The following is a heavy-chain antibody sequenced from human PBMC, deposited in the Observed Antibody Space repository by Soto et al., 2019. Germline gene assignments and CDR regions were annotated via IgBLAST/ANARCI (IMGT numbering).Heavy chain of an antibody. CDR3: ASTYSTSWYWFDP. J-gene: IGHJ5*02. V-gene: IGHV2-26*04. Sequence: QVTVKESGSVLVKPTETLTLTCTVSGFSLSNAGLGVSWIRQPPGKALEWLAHIFSNDEKSYSTSLKSRLTISKDTSKSQVVLIMTNMDPVDTATYYCASTYSTSWYWFDPWGQGTLVTVSS. D-gene: IGHD6-13*01. CDR1: GFSLSNAGLG. CDR2: IFSNDEK.